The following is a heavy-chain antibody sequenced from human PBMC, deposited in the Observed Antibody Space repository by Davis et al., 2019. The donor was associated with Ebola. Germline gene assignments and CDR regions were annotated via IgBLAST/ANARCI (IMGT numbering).Heavy chain of an antibody. V-gene: IGHV1-2*02. CDR1: GYTFTGYY. CDR3: ATLGTNNALDDF. D-gene: IGHD2-8*01. CDR2: INPNTGDT. J-gene: IGHJ4*02. Sequence: ASVKVSCKASGYTFTGYYLHWVRQAPGQGLEWMGWINPNTGDTDYTQRFQGRVTMTRDTSISTAYMELSRLRSDDTAVYYCATLGTNNALDDFWGQGTLVTVSS.